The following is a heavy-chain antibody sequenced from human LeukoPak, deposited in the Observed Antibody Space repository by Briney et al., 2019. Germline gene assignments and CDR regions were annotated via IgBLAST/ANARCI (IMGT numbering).Heavy chain of an antibody. CDR3: ARADLDAFDI. J-gene: IGHJ3*02. Sequence: GGSLRLSCAASGFTVSSNYMSWVRQAPGKGLEWVSVIYSGGSTYYADSVKGRFTISRDNSKNTLYLQVNSLRAEDTAVYYCARADLDAFDIWGQGTMVTVSS. V-gene: IGHV3-66*01. CDR2: IYSGGST. CDR1: GFTVSSNY.